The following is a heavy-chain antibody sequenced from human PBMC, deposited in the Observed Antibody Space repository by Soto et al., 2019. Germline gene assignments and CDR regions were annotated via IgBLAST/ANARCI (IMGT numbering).Heavy chain of an antibody. D-gene: IGHD3-22*01. CDR3: ARDSSGYYWFDP. CDR1: GFSISSGYF. V-gene: IGHV4-38-2*02. J-gene: IGHJ5*02. CDR2: IYHSGTT. Sequence: SETLSLTCAVSGFSISSGYFWGWIRQPPGKGPEWLGSIYHSGTTYYNPSVKGRVTISVDTSKNQCSLKMSSVTAADTAVYYCARDSSGYYWFDPWGQGTLVTV.